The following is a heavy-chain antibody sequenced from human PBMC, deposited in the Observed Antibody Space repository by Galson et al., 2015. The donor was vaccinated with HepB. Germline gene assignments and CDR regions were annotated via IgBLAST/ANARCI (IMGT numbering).Heavy chain of an antibody. J-gene: IGHJ5*02. Sequence: SLRLSCAASGFTFSSYGMHWVRQAPGKGLEWVAVIWYDGSNKYYADSVKGRFTISRDNSKNTLYLQMNSLRAEDTAVYYCARDLLAAAGRGGWFDPWGQGTLVTVSS. CDR2: IWYDGSNK. CDR3: ARDLLAAAGRGGWFDP. CDR1: GFTFSSYG. V-gene: IGHV3-33*08. D-gene: IGHD6-13*01.